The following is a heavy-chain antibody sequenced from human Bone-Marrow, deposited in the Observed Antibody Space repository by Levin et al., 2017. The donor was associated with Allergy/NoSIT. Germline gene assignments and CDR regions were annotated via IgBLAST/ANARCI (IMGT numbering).Heavy chain of an antibody. J-gene: IGHJ4*02. CDR2: MYHTGTT. CDR3: ARKKNGDDGGYYFDY. Sequence: SETLSLTCVVSDYSISSGHYWGWIRQPPGKGLQWIGNMYHTGTTYYTPSLQDRVTISLDTSKNEFSLKMNSVTAADTAVYFCARKKNGDDGGYYFDYWGQGILATVSS. V-gene: IGHV4-38-2*01. D-gene: IGHD5-12*01. CDR1: DYSISSGHY.